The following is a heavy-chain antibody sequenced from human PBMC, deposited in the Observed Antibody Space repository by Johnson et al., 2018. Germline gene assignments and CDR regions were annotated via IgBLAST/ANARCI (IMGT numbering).Heavy chain of an antibody. Sequence: EVQLVESGGGLVQPGGSLRLSCAASGFTFSNYRMNWVRQAPGKGLEWVSYLSSSRSTISYADSVKGRFTISRDNAKNSLYLQMNSLRVEDTAVYYFARDFTLLTGAFDIWGQGTMVTVSS. D-gene: IGHD1-26*01. CDR1: GFTFSNYR. V-gene: IGHV3-48*01. CDR3: ARDFTLLTGAFDI. CDR2: LSSSRSTI. J-gene: IGHJ3*02.